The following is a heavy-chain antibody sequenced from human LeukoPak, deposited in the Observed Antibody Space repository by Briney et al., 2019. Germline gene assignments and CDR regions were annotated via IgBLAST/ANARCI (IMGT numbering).Heavy chain of an antibody. CDR1: GFTFSSYV. CDR3: ARGGSDWYDGDY. J-gene: IGHJ4*02. D-gene: IGHD6-19*01. Sequence: GGSLRLSCAASGFTFSSYVMHWVRQAPGKGLEWVALISNDGSSKYYADSVKGRFTISRDNSKNTLYLQMSSLRTEDTAVYYCARGGSDWYDGDYWGQGTLVTVSS. CDR2: ISNDGSSK. V-gene: IGHV3-30-3*01.